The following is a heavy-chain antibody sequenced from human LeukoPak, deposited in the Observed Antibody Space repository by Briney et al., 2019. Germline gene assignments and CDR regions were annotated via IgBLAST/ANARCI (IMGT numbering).Heavy chain of an antibody. D-gene: IGHD4-11*01. V-gene: IGHV3-15*01. CDR2: IKSKTDGGTT. Sequence: GGSLRLSCAASGFTFSNAWMSWVRQAPGKGLEWVGRIKSKTDGGTTDYAAPVKGRFTISRDDSKNTLYLQMSSLKTEDTAVYYCTTHRGYSNRRVDDYYYMDVWGKGTTVTVSS. J-gene: IGHJ6*03. CDR3: TTHRGYSNRRVDDYYYMDV. CDR1: GFTFSNAW.